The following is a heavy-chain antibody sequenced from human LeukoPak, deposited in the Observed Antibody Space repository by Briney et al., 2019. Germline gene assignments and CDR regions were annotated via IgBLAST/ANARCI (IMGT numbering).Heavy chain of an antibody. CDR3: ARDRWHSIDY. CDR1: GFSFRSYN. Sequence: GGSLRLSCAASGFSFRSYNMNWVRQAPGKGLEWISYISGSSITKYYADSVKGRVTISRDNAKNSLYLQMNSLRAEDTAVYYCARDRWHSIDYWGQGTLVTVSS. CDR2: ISGSSITK. J-gene: IGHJ4*02. V-gene: IGHV3-48*01. D-gene: IGHD2/OR15-2a*01.